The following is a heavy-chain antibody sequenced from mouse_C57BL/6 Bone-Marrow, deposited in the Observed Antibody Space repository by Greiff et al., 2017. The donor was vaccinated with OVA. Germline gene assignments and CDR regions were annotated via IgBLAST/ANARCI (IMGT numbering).Heavy chain of an antibody. V-gene: IGHV1-62-2*01. CDR2: FYPGSGSI. J-gene: IGHJ2*01. CDR1: GYTFTEYT. Sequence: VQLQQSGAELVKPGASVKLSCKASGYTFTEYTIHWVKQRSGQGLEWIGWFYPGSGSIKYNEKFKDKATLTADKSSSTVYMELSRLTSEDSAVYFCARHEEEGNWDKAYYFDYWGQGTTLTVSS. CDR3: ARHEEEGNWDKAYYFDY. D-gene: IGHD4-1*01.